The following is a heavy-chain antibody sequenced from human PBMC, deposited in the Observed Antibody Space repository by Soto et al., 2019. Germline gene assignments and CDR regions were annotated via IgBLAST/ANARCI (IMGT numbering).Heavy chain of an antibody. CDR1: SVSITSSNW. Sequence: SETLSLTCDVSSVSITSSNWWTWVRQPPGKGLEWLGKISHSGTVNYNATLRSRVTISVDKPKNQLSLKLMSVTAADTAVYYCARDYDGFDYWGPGILVTLSS. CDR2: ISHSGTV. D-gene: IGHD3-16*01. J-gene: IGHJ4*02. CDR3: ARDYDGFDY. V-gene: IGHV4-4*02.